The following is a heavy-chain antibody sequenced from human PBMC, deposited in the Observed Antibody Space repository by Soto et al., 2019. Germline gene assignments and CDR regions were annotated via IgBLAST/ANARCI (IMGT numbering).Heavy chain of an antibody. V-gene: IGHV3-33*01. D-gene: IGHD3-10*01. CDR3: ARDQGSGSPSPVPYYYYGMDV. CDR2: IWYDGSNK. Sequence: GGSLRLSCAASGVTFSSYGMHWVRQAPGKGLEWVAVIWYDGSNKYYADSVKGRFTISRDNSKNTLYLQMNSLRAEDTAVYYCARDQGSGSPSPVPYYYYGMDVWGQGTTVTVSS. CDR1: GVTFSSYG. J-gene: IGHJ6*02.